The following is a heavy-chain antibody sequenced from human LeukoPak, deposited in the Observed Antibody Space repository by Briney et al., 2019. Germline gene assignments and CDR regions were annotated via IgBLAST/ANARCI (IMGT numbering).Heavy chain of an antibody. CDR2: IRYDGSNK. D-gene: IGHD2-2*01. Sequence: GGSLRLSCAASGFTFSSYGMHWVRQAPGKGLEWVAFIRYDGSNKYYADSVKGRFTISRDNSKNTLYLQMNSLRAEDTAVYYCASKVVVPASRTAPSDAFDIWGQGTMVTVSS. CDR3: ASKVVVPASRTAPSDAFDI. V-gene: IGHV3-30*02. CDR1: GFTFSSYG. J-gene: IGHJ3*02.